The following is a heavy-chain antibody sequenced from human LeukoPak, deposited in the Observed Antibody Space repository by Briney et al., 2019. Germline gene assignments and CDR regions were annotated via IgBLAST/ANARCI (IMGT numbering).Heavy chain of an antibody. J-gene: IGHJ4*02. CDR3: AREEVKSFDN. Sequence: GGSLRLSCAASGFTFSSYSMNWVRQAPGRGLEWVANIKQDGSETSYVTSVRGRFTISRDNAKNSLYLQMNNLRVEDTAVYLCAREEVKSFDNWGQGTLVTVSS. CDR2: IKQDGSET. CDR1: GFTFSSYS. V-gene: IGHV3-7*03.